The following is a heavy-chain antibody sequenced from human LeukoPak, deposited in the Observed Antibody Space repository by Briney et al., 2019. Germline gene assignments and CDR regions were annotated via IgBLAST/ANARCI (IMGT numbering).Heavy chain of an antibody. CDR1: GGSISSYY. CDR2: IYYSGST. D-gene: IGHD2-2*02. J-gene: IGHJ5*02. V-gene: IGHV4-59*01. Sequence: SETLSLTCTVSGGSISSYYWSWIRQPPGKGLDWIGYIYYSGSTNYNPSLKSRVTISVDTSKNQFSLKLSSVTAADTAVYYCARDLGYCSSTSCYTGLNWFDPWGQGTLVTVSS. CDR3: ARDLGYCSSTSCYTGLNWFDP.